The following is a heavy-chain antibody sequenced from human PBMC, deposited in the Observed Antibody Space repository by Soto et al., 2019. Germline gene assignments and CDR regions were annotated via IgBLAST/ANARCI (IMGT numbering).Heavy chain of an antibody. CDR2: ISSSSSYI. Sequence: GGSLRLSCAASGFTFSSYSMNWVRQAPGKGLEWVSSISSSSSYIYYADSVKGRFTTSRDNAKNSLYLQMNSLRAEDTAVYYCARAIFGVVILTYGMDVWGQGTTVTVSS. J-gene: IGHJ6*02. D-gene: IGHD3-3*01. V-gene: IGHV3-21*01. CDR1: GFTFSSYS. CDR3: ARAIFGVVILTYGMDV.